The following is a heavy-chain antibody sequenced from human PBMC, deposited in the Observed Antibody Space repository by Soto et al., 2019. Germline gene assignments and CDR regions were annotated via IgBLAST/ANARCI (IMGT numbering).Heavy chain of an antibody. J-gene: IGHJ4*02. CDR1: FYTFTNYR. Sequence: ASVXVSFKSCFYTFTNYRITFLLQAPGQGLEWMGWISVYDGETDYDQKFQDRVAMTTDKSTTTVYLELRSLRSDDTAVYYCARVEYGELIYADNWGQGTLVTVSS. CDR2: ISVYDGET. CDR3: ARVEYGELIYADN. V-gene: IGHV1-18*01. D-gene: IGHD2-21*01.